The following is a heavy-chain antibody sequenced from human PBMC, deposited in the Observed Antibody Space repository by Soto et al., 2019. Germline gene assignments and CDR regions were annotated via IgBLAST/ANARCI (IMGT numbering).Heavy chain of an antibody. J-gene: IGHJ5*02. V-gene: IGHV4-34*01. CDR3: ARMITFGGVIVISWFDP. D-gene: IGHD3-16*02. Sequence: PSETLSLTCAVYGGSFSGYYWSWIRQPPGKGLEWIGEINHSGSTNYNSSLKSRVTISVDTSKNQFSLKLSSVTAADTAVYYCARMITFGGVIVISWFDPWGQGTLVTVSS. CDR1: GGSFSGYY. CDR2: INHSGST.